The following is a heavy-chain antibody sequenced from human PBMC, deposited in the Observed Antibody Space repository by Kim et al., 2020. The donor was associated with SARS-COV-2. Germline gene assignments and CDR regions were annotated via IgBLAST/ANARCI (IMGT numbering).Heavy chain of an antibody. J-gene: IGHJ4*02. CDR3: ARGVGYYYGSGSYSL. CDR1: GGSISSSSYY. V-gene: IGHV4-39*07. Sequence: SETLSLTCTVSGGSISSSSYYWGWIRQPPGKGLEWIGSIYYSGSTYYNPSLKSRVTISVDTSKNQFSLKLSSVTAADTAVYYCARGVGYYYGSGSYSLWGQGTLVTVSS. D-gene: IGHD3-10*01. CDR2: IYYSGST.